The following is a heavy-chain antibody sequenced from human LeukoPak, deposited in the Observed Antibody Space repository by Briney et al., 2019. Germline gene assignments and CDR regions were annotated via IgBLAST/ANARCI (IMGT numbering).Heavy chain of an antibody. Sequence: GASVKVSCKASGYTLTSYDINWVRQATGQGLEWMGWMNPNSGNTGYAQKLQGRVTLTRNTSISTAYMELSSLRSEHTAVYYCARVQRGPPTDNWSDPWAEGPVVSVLS. J-gene: IGHJ5*02. CDR3: ARVQRGPPTDNWSDP. V-gene: IGHV1-8*01. D-gene: IGHD1-14*01. CDR2: MNPNSGNT. CDR1: GYTLTSYD.